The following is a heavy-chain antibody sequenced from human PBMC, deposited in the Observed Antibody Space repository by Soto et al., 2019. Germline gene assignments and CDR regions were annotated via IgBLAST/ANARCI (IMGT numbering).Heavy chain of an antibody. CDR1: GYTFTSYC. V-gene: IGHV1-18*04. J-gene: IGHJ4*02. CDR2: ISAYNGNT. Sequence: ASVKVSCKASGYTFTSYCISWVRQAPGQGLEWMGWISAYNGNTNYAQKLQGRVTMTTDTSTSTAYMELRSLRSDDTAVYYCARALVDFWSGYLDYWGQGTLVTVSS. D-gene: IGHD3-3*01. CDR3: ARALVDFWSGYLDY.